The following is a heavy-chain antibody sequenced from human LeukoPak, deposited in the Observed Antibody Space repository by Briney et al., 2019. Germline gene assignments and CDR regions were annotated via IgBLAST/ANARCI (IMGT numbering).Heavy chain of an antibody. CDR2: IIPILGTA. Sequence: ASVKVSCKASGGTFISYTISWVRQAPGQGLEWMGRIIPILGTANYAQKFQGRVTITADESTSTAYMELGSLRSEDTAVYYCARDDGAYCGGDCYSGDYWGQGTLVTVSS. CDR3: ARDDGAYCGGDCYSGDY. J-gene: IGHJ4*02. CDR1: GGTFISYT. D-gene: IGHD2-21*01. V-gene: IGHV1-69*08.